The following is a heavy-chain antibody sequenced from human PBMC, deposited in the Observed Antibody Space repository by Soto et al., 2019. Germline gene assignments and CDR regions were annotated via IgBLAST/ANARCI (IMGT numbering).Heavy chain of an antibody. V-gene: IGHV4-39*01. J-gene: IGHJ5*02. CDR3: LKQVLSIGYYYDCFAP. CDR1: GGSFSSYY. D-gene: IGHD3-22*01. CDR2: IYYSGST. Sequence: SETLSLTCAVQGGSFSSYYWGWIRQPPGKGLEWIGSIYYSGSTYYNPSLKSRVTISVDRSKNHFSLKLSSVTAADTVVFYCLKQVLSIGYYYDCFAPWSQGTLVTVSP.